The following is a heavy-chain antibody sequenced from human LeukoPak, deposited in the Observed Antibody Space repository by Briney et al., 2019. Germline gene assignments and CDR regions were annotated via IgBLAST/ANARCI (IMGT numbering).Heavy chain of an antibody. J-gene: IGHJ4*02. V-gene: IGHV3-48*01. D-gene: IGHD6-19*01. CDR2: IGTSGNPI. CDR3: ARDQWLDY. CDR1: GFTFSGYI. Sequence: GGSLRLSCAASGFTFSGYIMNWVRQAPGKGLEWVSFIGTSGNPIYYADSVKGRFTVSRDNAKNSLYLQMNSPRAEDTAVYYCARDQWLDYWGQGTLVTVSS.